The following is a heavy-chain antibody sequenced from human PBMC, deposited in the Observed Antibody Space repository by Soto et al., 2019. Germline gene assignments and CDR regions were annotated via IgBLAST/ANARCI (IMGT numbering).Heavy chain of an antibody. CDR2: INAGNGNT. CDR3: ARSIVVVTALDY. CDR1: GYTFTSYA. Sequence: QVQLVQSGAEEKKPGASVKVSCKASGYTFTSYAMHWVRQAPGQRLDGMGWINAGNGNTKYSRKFQGRVTITRDTSASTAYMELSSLRSEDTAVYYCARSIVVVTALDYWGQGTLVTVSS. D-gene: IGHD2-21*02. J-gene: IGHJ4*02. V-gene: IGHV1-3*05.